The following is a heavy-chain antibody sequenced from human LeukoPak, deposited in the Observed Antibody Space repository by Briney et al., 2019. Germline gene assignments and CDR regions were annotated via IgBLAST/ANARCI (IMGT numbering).Heavy chain of an antibody. J-gene: IGHJ1*01. CDR3: AREYCSGGSCLYFQH. V-gene: IGHV3-74*01. CDR2: INSDGSST. Sequence: GGSPRLSCAASGFTFSSYWMHWVRQAPGKGLVWVSRINSDGSSTSYADSVRGRFTISRDNAKNTLYLQMNSLRAEDTAVYYCAREYCSGGSCLYFQHWGQGTLVTVSS. D-gene: IGHD2-15*01. CDR1: GFTFSSYW.